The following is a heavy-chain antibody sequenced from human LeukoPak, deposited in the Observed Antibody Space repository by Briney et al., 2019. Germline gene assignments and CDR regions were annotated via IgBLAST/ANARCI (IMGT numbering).Heavy chain of an antibody. Sequence: GPLRLSSAASGSTFSSYAMHGGRQAPGKGLEWVAVISCDGSNKYYADSVKGRFTISRDNAKNSLYLQMDSLRVEDTAEYYCARDPYSGNYGAYYYYYMDVWGKGTTVTVSS. D-gene: IGHD1-26*01. V-gene: IGHV3-30*04. CDR3: ARDPYSGNYGAYYYYYMDV. CDR1: GSTFSSYA. J-gene: IGHJ6*03. CDR2: ISCDGSNK.